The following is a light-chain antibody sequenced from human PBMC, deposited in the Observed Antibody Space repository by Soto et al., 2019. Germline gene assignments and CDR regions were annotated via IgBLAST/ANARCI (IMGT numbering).Light chain of an antibody. CDR3: QQYGDRPRT. CDR2: DAS. CDR1: QYIGSA. V-gene: IGKV3-15*01. J-gene: IGKJ1*01. Sequence: VVLTQSPATLSVSPLDIAGPSCRASQYIGSAVAWYHQRSGQAPRLLIFDASVRVPTTPARFSGSVSGTEFTLTISSLESEDFAVYFCQQYGDRPRTFGQGTKVDIK.